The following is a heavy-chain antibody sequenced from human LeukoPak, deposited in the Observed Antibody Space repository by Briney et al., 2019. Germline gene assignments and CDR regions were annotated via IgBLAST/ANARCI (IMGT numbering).Heavy chain of an antibody. CDR1: GFTFDDYG. J-gene: IGHJ6*02. V-gene: IGHV3-21*01. CDR3: ARDRDSSSWNYYYYYGMDV. Sequence: GGSLRLSCAASGFTFDDYGMSWVRQAPGKGLEWVSSISSSSCYIYYADSVKGRFTISRDNAKNSLYLQMNSLRAEDTAVYYCARDRDSSSWNYYYYYGMDVWGQGTTVTVSS. D-gene: IGHD6-13*01. CDR2: ISSSSCYI.